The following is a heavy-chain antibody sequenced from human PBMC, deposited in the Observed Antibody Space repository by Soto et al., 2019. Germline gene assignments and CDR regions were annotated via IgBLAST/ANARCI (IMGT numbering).Heavy chain of an antibody. CDR2: IYYIWST. J-gene: IGHJ6*02. V-gene: IGHV4-31*11. Sequence: QVQLQESGPGLVKPSETLSLTCAVSCCSVSSGPYYWSWLRQHPGRGLEWIGYIYYIWSTYYNPSLKSRVSLSVDPSKNQFSLKLNSVTDTETAVYYCARTHCSSASCYGFYYYGMDVWGQGATVTVSS. CDR1: CCSVSSGPYY. CDR3: ARTHCSSASCYGFYYYGMDV. D-gene: IGHD2-2*01.